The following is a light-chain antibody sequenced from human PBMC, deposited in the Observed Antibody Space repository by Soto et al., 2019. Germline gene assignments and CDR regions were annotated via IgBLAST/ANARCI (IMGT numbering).Light chain of an antibody. V-gene: IGKV3-15*01. CDR2: GAS. J-gene: IGKJ1*01. CDR1: QSVSSN. Sequence: EIVMTQSPATLSVSPGERATLSCRASQSVSSNLAWYQQKPGHAPRLLIYGASTRAPGIPARFSGSGFGTEFTLTISRLQTEVFAFYYFQQYLKWPWTFGQGTNVEIK. CDR3: QQYLKWPWT.